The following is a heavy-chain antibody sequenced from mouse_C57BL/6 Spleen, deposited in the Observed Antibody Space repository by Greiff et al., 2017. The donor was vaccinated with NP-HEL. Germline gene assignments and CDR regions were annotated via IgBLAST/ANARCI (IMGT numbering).Heavy chain of an antibody. Sequence: QVHVKQSGAELVKPGASVKLSCKASGYTFTEYTIHWVKQRSGQGLEWIGWFYPGSGSIKYNEKFKDKATLTADKSSSTVYMELSRLTSEDSAVYFCARHEEWGSYYGYDVKAMDYWGQGTSVTVSS. J-gene: IGHJ4*01. CDR1: GYTFTEYT. D-gene: IGHD2-9*01. V-gene: IGHV1-62-2*01. CDR2: FYPGSGSI. CDR3: ARHEEWGSYYGYDVKAMDY.